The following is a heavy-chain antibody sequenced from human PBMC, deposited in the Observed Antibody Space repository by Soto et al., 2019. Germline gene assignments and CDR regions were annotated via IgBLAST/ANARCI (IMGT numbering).Heavy chain of an antibody. D-gene: IGHD2-2*01. J-gene: IGHJ6*03. CDR2: IIPKLGAT. CDR1: GGGNLRDYR. CDR3: ARGVVPAAARSYYYYYMDV. V-gene: IGHV1-2*02. Sequence: ASVKVSCKASGGGNLRDYRTTWVRRAPGQGLEWMGGIIPKLGATNYAQNFQGRVTITGDTSISTAYMELSRLRSDDTAVYYCARGVVPAAARSYYYYYMDVWGKGTTVTVSS.